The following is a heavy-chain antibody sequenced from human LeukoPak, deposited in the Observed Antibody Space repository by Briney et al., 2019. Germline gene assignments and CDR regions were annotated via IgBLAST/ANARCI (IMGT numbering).Heavy chain of an antibody. CDR3: ARSGGSGWYSDY. CDR1: GFTFSSYG. CDR2: ISSSSGFI. D-gene: IGHD6-19*01. J-gene: IGHJ4*02. Sequence: GGSLRLSCAASGFTFSSYGMNWVRRAPGKGLEWVSSISSSSGFICYADSVKGRFTISRDNAKNSLYLQMNSLRAEDTAVYYCARSGGSGWYSDYWGQGTLVTVSS. V-gene: IGHV3-21*01.